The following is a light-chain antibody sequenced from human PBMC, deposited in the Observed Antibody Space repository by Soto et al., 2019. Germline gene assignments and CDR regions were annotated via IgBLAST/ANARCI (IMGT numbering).Light chain of an antibody. CDR2: EVS. J-gene: IGLJ1*01. CDR3: SSYTSSSTLV. V-gene: IGLV2-14*01. CDR1: SSNIGGYNY. Sequence: QSVLPQPPSVSAAPGQKVTISCSGSSSNIGGYNYVSWYQQHPGKAPKLMIYEVSNRPSGVSNRFSGSKSGNTASLTISGLQAEYEAEYYCSSYTSSSTLVFGTGTKVTV.